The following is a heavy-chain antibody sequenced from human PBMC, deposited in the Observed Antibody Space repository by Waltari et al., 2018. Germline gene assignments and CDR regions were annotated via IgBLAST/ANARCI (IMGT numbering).Heavy chain of an antibody. V-gene: IGHV2-26*01. J-gene: IGHJ3*01. D-gene: IGHD3-22*01. CDR1: GFSLSNARMG. CDR2: SFSIDEK. CDR3: ARMYYYDSFGSPFNAFDF. Sequence: QVTLKESGPVRVKPTETLTLTCAVSGFSLSNARMGVSWIRQPPGKALEWLAHSFSIDEKSYSTSLRSRLTISKDTSKSQVVLTMTNMDPVDTATYYCARMYYYDSFGSPFNAFDFWGQGTMVTVSS.